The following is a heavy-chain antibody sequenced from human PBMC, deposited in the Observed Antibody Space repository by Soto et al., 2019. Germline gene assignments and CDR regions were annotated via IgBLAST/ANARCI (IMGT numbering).Heavy chain of an antibody. D-gene: IGHD3-16*01. CDR3: AQDSSNRNGIYVPFDI. CDR1: GLTFSAYA. CDR2: IGGDGGSP. Sequence: EAQLLESGGGLVQPGGSLRLSCAASGLTFSAYAMSWVRQAPGKGLEWVSVIGGDGGSPNYADSVKGRFTVSRDNFTRTLFLQMESLRAADTAVYYCAQDSSNRNGIYVPFDIWGQGKMVTVSS. J-gene: IGHJ3*02. V-gene: IGHV3-23*01.